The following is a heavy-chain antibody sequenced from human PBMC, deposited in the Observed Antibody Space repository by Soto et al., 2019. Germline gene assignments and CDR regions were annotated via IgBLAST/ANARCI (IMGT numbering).Heavy chain of an antibody. Sequence: GGSLRLSCAASGFTFSSYAMHWVRQAPGKGLEWVAVISYDGSNKYYADSVKGRFTISRDNSKNTLYLQMNSLRAEDTAVYYCARDGYCSGGSCYGNYYYYYGMDVWGQGTTVTVSS. D-gene: IGHD2-15*01. J-gene: IGHJ6*02. V-gene: IGHV3-30-3*01. CDR1: GFTFSSYA. CDR3: ARDGYCSGGSCYGNYYYYYGMDV. CDR2: ISYDGSNK.